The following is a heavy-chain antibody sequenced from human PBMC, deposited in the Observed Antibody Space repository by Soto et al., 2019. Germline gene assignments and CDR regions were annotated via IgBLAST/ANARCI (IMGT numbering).Heavy chain of an antibody. J-gene: IGHJ4*02. Sequence: GGALRLSCAASGFTFNNYAMSWVRQAPGKGLEWVSAISGSGATTYYADSVKGRFSISRDNSKNTLYMRMNSLRPEDTAVYYCAKEGSRTIGLMMYATHLFDYWGQGTPVTVSS. CDR1: GFTFNNYA. CDR2: ISGSGATT. V-gene: IGHV3-23*01. D-gene: IGHD2-8*01. CDR3: AKEGSRTIGLMMYATHLFDY.